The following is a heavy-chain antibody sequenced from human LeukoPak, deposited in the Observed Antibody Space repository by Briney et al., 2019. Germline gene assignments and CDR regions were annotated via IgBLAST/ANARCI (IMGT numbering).Heavy chain of an antibody. CDR3: AKDRILYYYYYGMDV. V-gene: IGHV3-23*01. J-gene: IGHJ6*02. Sequence: GGSLRLSCAASGFTFSNHAMSWVRQAPGKGLEWVSGITDSGGSTYYADSVKGRFTISRDNSKNTLYLQMNSLRAEDTAVYYCAKDRILYYYYYGMDVWGQGTTVTVSS. CDR1: GFTFSNHA. D-gene: IGHD5-18*01. CDR2: ITDSGGST.